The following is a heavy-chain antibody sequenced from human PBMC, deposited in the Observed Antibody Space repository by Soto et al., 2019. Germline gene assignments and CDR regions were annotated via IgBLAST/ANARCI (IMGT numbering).Heavy chain of an antibody. CDR2: INPSGGST. CDR1: GYTFTSYY. Sequence: ASVKVSCKASGYTFTSYYMHLVRQAPGQGLEWMGIINPSGGSTSYAQKFQGRDTMTRDTSTSTVYMELSSLRSEDTAVYYCASPSGGWANGMDVWGQGTTVTVSS. J-gene: IGHJ6*02. D-gene: IGHD6-19*01. CDR3: ASPSGGWANGMDV. V-gene: IGHV1-46*01.